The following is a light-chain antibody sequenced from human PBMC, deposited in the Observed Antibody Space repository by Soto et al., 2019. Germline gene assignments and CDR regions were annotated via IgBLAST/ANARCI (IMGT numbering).Light chain of an antibody. CDR2: GVS. V-gene: IGKV3D-20*02. J-gene: IGKJ4*01. CDR1: QSVSSTL. Sequence: ELVLTQSPVALSLSSGERATLSCRASQSVSSTLLTWYQQKPGQAPRLLIYGVSSRATGIPDRFSGSGSGTDFTLTISSLEPEDFAVYYCQQRSNWPPSLTFGGGTKVEIK. CDR3: QQRSNWPPSLT.